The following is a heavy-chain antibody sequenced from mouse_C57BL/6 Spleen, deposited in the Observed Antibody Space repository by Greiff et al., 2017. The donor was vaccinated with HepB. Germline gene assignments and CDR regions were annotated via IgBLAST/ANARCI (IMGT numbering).Heavy chain of an antibody. Sequence: EVQVVESGGGLVQPKGSLKLSCAASGFSFNTYAMNWVRQAPGKGLEWVARIRSKSNNYATYYADSVKDRFTISRDDSESMLYLQMNNLKTEDTAMYYCVRVLRGYFDYWGQGTTLTVSS. D-gene: IGHD1-1*01. V-gene: IGHV10-1*01. CDR2: IRSKSNNYAT. CDR1: GFSFNTYA. CDR3: VRVLRGYFDY. J-gene: IGHJ2*01.